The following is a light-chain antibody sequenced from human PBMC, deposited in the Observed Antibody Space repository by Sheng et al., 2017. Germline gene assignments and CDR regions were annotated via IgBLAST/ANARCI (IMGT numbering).Light chain of an antibody. Sequence: EIVLTQFPGTLSLSPGERATLSCRASQSVDSNYLAWYQQKPGQAPRLLIYGASSRATGIPARFSGSGSGTDFTLTISRLEPEDFAVYYCQQYGTSVRTFGGGTNVEIK. CDR2: GAS. CDR3: QQYGTSVRT. CDR1: QSVDSNY. V-gene: IGKV3-20*01. J-gene: IGKJ4*01.